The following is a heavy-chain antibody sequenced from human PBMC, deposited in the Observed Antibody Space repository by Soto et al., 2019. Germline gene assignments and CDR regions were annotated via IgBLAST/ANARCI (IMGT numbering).Heavy chain of an antibody. J-gene: IGHJ4*02. Sequence: QVQLVQSGAEVKKPGSSVKVSCKASGGTFSSYAISWVRQAPGQGLEWMGGIIPIFGTANYAQKFQGRVTTTADEATSTAYMELSSLRSEYTAVYYCAREGASGSHIGYWGQGTLVIVSS. V-gene: IGHV1-69*01. D-gene: IGHD3-22*01. CDR3: AREGASGSHIGY. CDR2: IIPIFGTA. CDR1: GGTFSSYA.